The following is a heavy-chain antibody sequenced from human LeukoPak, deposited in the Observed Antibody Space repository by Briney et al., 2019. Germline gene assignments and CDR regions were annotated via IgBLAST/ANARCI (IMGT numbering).Heavy chain of an antibody. CDR1: GGSISSYY. D-gene: IGHD6-13*01. CDR2: IYYNGST. CDR3: ERGDSRSWPGHY. V-gene: IGHV4-59*01. J-gene: IGHJ4*02. Sequence: PSETLSLTCTVSGGSISSYYWSWIRQPPGKGLEWIGYIYYNGSTNYNPSLKSRVTISVDTSRNQFSLKLSSVTAADTAAYYCERGDSRSWPGHYWGQGTLVTVSS.